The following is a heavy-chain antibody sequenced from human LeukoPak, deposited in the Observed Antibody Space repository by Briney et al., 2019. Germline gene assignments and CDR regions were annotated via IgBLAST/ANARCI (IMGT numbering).Heavy chain of an antibody. J-gene: IGHJ3*02. CDR2: ISSNGGST. CDR1: GFTFSSYA. D-gene: IGHD5-24*01. V-gene: IGHV3-64*01. Sequence: GGSLRLSCAASGFTFSSYAMHWVRQAPGKGLEYVSAISSNGGSTYYANSVKGRFTISRDNSKNTLYLQMGSLRAEDMAVYYCARAQLDGYILKLPGVAFDIWGQGTMVTVSS. CDR3: ARAQLDGYILKLPGVAFDI.